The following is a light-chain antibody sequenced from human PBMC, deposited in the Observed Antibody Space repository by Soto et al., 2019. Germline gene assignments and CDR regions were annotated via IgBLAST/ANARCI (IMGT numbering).Light chain of an antibody. CDR1: SSDVGGYNF. CDR3: SSHTSSSTRV. CDR2: EVS. V-gene: IGLV2-14*01. J-gene: IGLJ1*01. Sequence: QSALTQPASVSGSPGQSITIYCTGTSSDVGGYNFVSWYQQHPGKAPKLMIYEVSNRPSGVSTRFSGSKSGNTASLTISGLQADDEADYYCSSHTSSSTRVFGTGTKLTVL.